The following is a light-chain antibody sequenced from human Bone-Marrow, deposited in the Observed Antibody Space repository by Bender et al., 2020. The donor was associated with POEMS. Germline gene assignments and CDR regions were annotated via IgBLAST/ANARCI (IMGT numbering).Light chain of an antibody. Sequence: SYVLTQAPSVAVAPRQTARITCGGSDIGSKSVHWYQQKPGQAPLLVVYDDNDRPSGIPERFSGSRSGNTATLTIGGVEAGDEADYYCQVWEGTVDHRGVFGGGTKLTVL. V-gene: IGLV3-21*02. CDR3: QVWEGTVDHRGV. J-gene: IGLJ3*02. CDR2: DDN. CDR1: DIGSKS.